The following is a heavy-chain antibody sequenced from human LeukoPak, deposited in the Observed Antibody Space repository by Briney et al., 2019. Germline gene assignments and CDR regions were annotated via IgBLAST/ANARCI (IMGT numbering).Heavy chain of an antibody. CDR3: AREDIVGAYGPRAFDY. V-gene: IGHV3-11*04. D-gene: IGHD1-26*01. J-gene: IGHJ4*02. Sequence: TGGSLRLSCAASGFTFSDYYMSWIRQAPGKGLEWVSYISSSGSTIYYADSLKGRFTISRDNAKNSLYLQMSSLRAEDTAVYYCAREDIVGAYGPRAFDYWGQGTLVTVSS. CDR2: ISSSGSTI. CDR1: GFTFSDYY.